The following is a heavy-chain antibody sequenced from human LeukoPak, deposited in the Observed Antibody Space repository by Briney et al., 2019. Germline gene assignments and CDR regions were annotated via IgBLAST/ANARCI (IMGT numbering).Heavy chain of an antibody. CDR1: GGSFSGYY. D-gene: IGHD4-11*01. CDR3: ARYRRAYYYYYYMDV. J-gene: IGHJ6*03. CDR2: INHSGST. V-gene: IGHV4-34*01. Sequence: SETLSLTCAVCGGSFSGYYWSWIRQPPGKGLEWIGEINHSGSTNYNPSLKSRVTISVDTSKNQFSLKLSSVTAADTAVYYCARYRRAYYYYYYMDVWGKGTTVTVS.